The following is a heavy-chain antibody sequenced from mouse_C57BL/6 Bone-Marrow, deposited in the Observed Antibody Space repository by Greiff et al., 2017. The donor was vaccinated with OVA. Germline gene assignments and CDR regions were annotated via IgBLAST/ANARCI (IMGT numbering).Heavy chain of an antibody. Sequence: VQLKESGAELVRPGASVKLSCTASGFNIKDDYMHWVKQRPEQGLEWIGWIDPENGDTEYASKFQGKATITADTSSNTAYLQLSSLTSEDTAVYYCTTIAGLLLRSYWGQGTSVTVSS. CDR3: TTIAGLLLRSY. J-gene: IGHJ4*01. D-gene: IGHD1-1*01. V-gene: IGHV14-4*01. CDR2: IDPENGDT. CDR1: GFNIKDDY.